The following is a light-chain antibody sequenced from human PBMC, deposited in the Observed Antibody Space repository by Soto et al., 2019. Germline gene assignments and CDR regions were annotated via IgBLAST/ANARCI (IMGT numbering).Light chain of an antibody. Sequence: QSALTQPRSVSGSTGQSVTISCTGTSSDVGGYNYVSWYQQHPGKAPKLMIYDVSKRPSGVPDRFSGSKSGNTASLTISGLQAEDEADYYCCSYAGSDTHVFGTGTKVTVL. CDR1: SSDVGGYNY. CDR2: DVS. J-gene: IGLJ1*01. CDR3: CSYAGSDTHV. V-gene: IGLV2-11*01.